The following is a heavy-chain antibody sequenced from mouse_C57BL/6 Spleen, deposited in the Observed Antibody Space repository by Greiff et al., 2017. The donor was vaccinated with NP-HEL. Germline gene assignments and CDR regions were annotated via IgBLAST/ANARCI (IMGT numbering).Heavy chain of an antibody. CDR3: ARLGGYYYPDY. J-gene: IGHJ2*01. D-gene: IGHD2-3*01. CDR1: GYTFTDYY. CDR2: INPNNGGT. V-gene: IGHV1-26*01. Sequence: VQLQQSGPELVKPGASVKISCKASGYTFTDYYMNWVKQSHGKSLEWIGDINPNNGGTSYNQKFKGKATLTVDKSSSTAYMELRSLTSEDSAVYYCARLGGYYYPDYWGQGTTLTVSS.